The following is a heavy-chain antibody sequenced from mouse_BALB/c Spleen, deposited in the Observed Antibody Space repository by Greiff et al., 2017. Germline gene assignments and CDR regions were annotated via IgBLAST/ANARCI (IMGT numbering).Heavy chain of an antibody. V-gene: IGHV5-6-5*01. J-gene: IGHJ2*01. CDR2: ISSGGST. CDR3: ARGTDYYGSSYRYYFDY. D-gene: IGHD1-1*01. Sequence: EVKLVESGGGLVKPGGSLKLSCAASGFTFSSYAMSWVRQTPEKRLEWVASISSGGSTYYPDSVKGRFTISRDNARNILYLQMSSLRSEDTAMYYCARGTDYYGSSYRYYFDYWGQGTTLTVSS. CDR1: GFTFSSYA.